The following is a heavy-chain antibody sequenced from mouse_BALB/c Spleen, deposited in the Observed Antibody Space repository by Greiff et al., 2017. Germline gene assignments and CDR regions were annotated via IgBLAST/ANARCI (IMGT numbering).Heavy chain of an antibody. CDR3: ARDRDYDKAMDY. CDR2: ISDGGSYT. V-gene: IGHV5-4*02. D-gene: IGHD2-4*01. CDR1: GFTFSDYY. J-gene: IGHJ4*01. Sequence: EVMLVESGGGLVKPGGSLKLSCAASGFTFSDYYMYWVRQTPEKRLEWVATISDGGSYTYYPDSVKGRFTISRDNAKNNLYLQMSSLKSEDTAMYYCARDRDYDKAMDYWGQGTSVTVSS.